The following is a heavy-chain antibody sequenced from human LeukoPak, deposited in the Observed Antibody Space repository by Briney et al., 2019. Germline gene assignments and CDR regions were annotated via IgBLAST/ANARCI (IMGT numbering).Heavy chain of an antibody. CDR1: GGSISSGGYY. V-gene: IGHV4-61*08. J-gene: IGHJ6*02. CDR2: IYYSGST. CDR3: ARDGRASYYGMDV. Sequence: SETLSLTCTVSGGSISSGGYYWSWIRQHPGKGLEWIGYIYYSGSTNYNPSLKSRVTISVDTSKNQFSLKLSSVTAADTAVYYCARDGRASYYGMDVWGQGTTVTVSS.